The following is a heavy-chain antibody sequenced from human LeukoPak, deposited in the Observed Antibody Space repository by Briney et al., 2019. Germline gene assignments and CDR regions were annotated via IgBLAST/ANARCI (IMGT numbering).Heavy chain of an antibody. V-gene: IGHV3-11*01. CDR1: GFTFSDYY. CDR3: AQLRDLNDAFDI. CDR2: ISSSGSTI. Sequence: GGSLSLSCAASGFTFSDYYMSWIRQAPGKGLEWVSYISSSGSTIYYADSVKGRFTISRDNAKNSLYLQMNSLRAEDTAVYYCAQLRDLNDAFDIWGQGTMVTVSS. J-gene: IGHJ3*02. D-gene: IGHD4-23*01.